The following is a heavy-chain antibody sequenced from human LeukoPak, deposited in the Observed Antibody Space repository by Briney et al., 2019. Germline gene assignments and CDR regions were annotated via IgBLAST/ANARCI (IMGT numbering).Heavy chain of an antibody. CDR3: ATLHYGDYVEAFDI. D-gene: IGHD4-17*01. CDR2: FDPEDGET. J-gene: IGHJ3*02. V-gene: IGHV1-24*01. CDR1: GYTLTELS. Sequence: ASVKVSCKVSGYTLTELSMHWVRQAPGKGLEWMGGFDPEDGETIYAQKFQGRVTMTEDTSTDTAYMELSSLRSEDTAVYYCATLHYGDYVEAFDIWGQGTMVTVSS.